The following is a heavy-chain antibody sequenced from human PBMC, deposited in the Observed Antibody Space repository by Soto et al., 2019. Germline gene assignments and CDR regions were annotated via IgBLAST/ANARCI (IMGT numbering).Heavy chain of an antibody. CDR3: AREGGIVGATAADY. CDR1: GGSISSGGYY. V-gene: IGHV4-31*01. Sequence: QVQLQESGPGLVKPSQTLSLTCTVSGGSISSGGYYWSWIRQHPGKGLEWIGYIYYSGSTYYNPSLKSPVTIXVXTXXNQFSLELSSVTAADTAVYYCAREGGIVGATAADYWGQGTLVTVSS. J-gene: IGHJ4*02. CDR2: IYYSGST. D-gene: IGHD1-26*01.